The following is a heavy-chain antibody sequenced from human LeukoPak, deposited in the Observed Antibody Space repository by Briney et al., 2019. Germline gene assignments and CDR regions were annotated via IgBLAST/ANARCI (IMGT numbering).Heavy chain of an antibody. CDR2: ISSSSSYI. V-gene: IGHV3-21*01. Sequence: GGSLRLSCAASGFTFSSYSMNWVRQAPGKGLEWVSSISSSSSYIYYADSVKGRFTISRDNAKNSLYLQMNSLRAEDTAVYYCAREAVISHGDYALPEDYYYGMDVWGQGTTVTVSS. CDR1: GFTFSSYS. J-gene: IGHJ6*02. CDR3: AREAVISHGDYALPEDYYYGMDV. D-gene: IGHD4-17*01.